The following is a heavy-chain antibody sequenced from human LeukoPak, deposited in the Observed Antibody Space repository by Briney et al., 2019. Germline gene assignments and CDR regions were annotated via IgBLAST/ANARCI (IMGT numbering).Heavy chain of an antibody. J-gene: IGHJ2*01. CDR3: ARLDQLIVDYWYFDL. V-gene: IGHV4-34*01. Sequence: SETLSLTCAVYGGSFNGYYWSWIRQPPGKGLEWIGEITRYGNTNYNPSLKSRVIISKDTSKSQISLTLISLTAADTAVYFCARLDQLIVDYWYFDLWGRGTQVTVSS. CDR1: GGSFNGYY. D-gene: IGHD2-21*01. CDR2: ITRYGNT.